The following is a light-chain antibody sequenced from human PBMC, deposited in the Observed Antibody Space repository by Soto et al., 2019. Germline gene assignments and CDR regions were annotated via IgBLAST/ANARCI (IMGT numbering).Light chain of an antibody. CDR2: GAS. Sequence: EIVMTQSPAPLSVSPGERATLSFRASQSGSSNLAWYQQKRGRSPRLLIYGASSRVTGIPARFSGNGSGTVCTLTTGSLPVDDCAVYYCKQYNNWPHWAVGQGTKVDIK. V-gene: IGKV3-15*01. CDR1: QSGSSN. CDR3: KQYNNWPHWA. J-gene: IGKJ1*01.